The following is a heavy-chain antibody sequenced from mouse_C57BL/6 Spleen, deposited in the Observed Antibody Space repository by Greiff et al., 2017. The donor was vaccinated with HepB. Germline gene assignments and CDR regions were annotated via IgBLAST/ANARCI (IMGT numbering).Heavy chain of an antibody. Sequence: VQLQQSGAELVKPGASVKLSCKASGYTFTEYTIHWVKQRSGQGLEWIGWFYPGSGSIKYNEKFKDKATLTAEKSSSTVYMELSRLTSEASAVYCCARHEAAYRTFDYWGQGTTLTVSS. V-gene: IGHV1-62-2*01. CDR1: GYTFTEYT. D-gene: IGHD2-14*01. CDR2: FYPGSGSI. J-gene: IGHJ2*01. CDR3: ARHEAAYRTFDY.